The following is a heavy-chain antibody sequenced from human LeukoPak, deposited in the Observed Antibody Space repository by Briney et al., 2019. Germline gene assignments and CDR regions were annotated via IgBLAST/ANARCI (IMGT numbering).Heavy chain of an antibody. V-gene: IGHV3-21*01. CDR2: ISSSSSYI. Sequence: GGSLRLSCAASGFTFSSYSMNWVRQAPGKGLEWVSSISSSSSYIYYADSVKGRFTISRDNAMNSLYLQMNSLRAEDTAVYYCARDLMSSGWYSRLYYYYYMDVWGKGTTVTVSS. D-gene: IGHD6-19*01. CDR3: ARDLMSSGWYSRLYYYYYMDV. J-gene: IGHJ6*03. CDR1: GFTFSSYS.